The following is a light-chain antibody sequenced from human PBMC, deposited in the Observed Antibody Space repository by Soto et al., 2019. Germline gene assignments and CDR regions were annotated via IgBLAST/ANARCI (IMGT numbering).Light chain of an antibody. CDR1: QNINTD. V-gene: IGKV1-39*01. CDR2: GAS. CDR3: QQSYSFLRT. Sequence: DIQMTQSPSSLSASVGDAVTVTCRASQNINTDLNWYHQRPGKVPQLLISGASTLRSGVPSRFRGSGSGTDFTLTIASLQPEDFGNYYCQQSYSFLRTFGPGTKVEL. J-gene: IGKJ1*01.